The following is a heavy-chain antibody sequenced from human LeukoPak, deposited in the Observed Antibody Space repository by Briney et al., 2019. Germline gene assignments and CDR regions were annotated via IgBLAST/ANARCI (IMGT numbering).Heavy chain of an antibody. CDR1: GYTLTELS. CDR3: ARASLRLGECSLGY. CDR2: FDPEDGET. J-gene: IGHJ4*02. D-gene: IGHD3-16*02. Sequence: ASVKVSCKVSGYTLTELSMHWMRQAPGKGLEWMGGFDPEDGETVYAQRFQGRVTMTEDTSTDTAYMELSRLRSEDTGVYYCARASLRLGECSLGYWGQGTLVTVSS. V-gene: IGHV1-24*01.